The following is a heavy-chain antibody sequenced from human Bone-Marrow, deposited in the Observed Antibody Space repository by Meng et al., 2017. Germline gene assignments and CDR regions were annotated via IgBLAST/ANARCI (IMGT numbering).Heavy chain of an antibody. CDR2: IWSDGSNK. CDR1: GFPFSSYG. V-gene: IGHV3-33*01. Sequence: QVRRVESGGGVAQPGRSLRLSCAASGFPFSSYGMHWVRQAPGKGLEWVALIWSDGSNKYYEDSVKGRFTISRDNSKNTLYLQMNSLRAEDTALYYCARVFDTYYFDSWGQGTLVTVSS. CDR3: ARVFDTYYFDS. J-gene: IGHJ4*02.